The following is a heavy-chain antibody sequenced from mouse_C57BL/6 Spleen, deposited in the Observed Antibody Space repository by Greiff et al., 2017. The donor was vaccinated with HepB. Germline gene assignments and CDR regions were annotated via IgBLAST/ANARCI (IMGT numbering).Heavy chain of an antibody. V-gene: IGHV1-19*01. D-gene: IGHD2-4*01. J-gene: IGHJ2*01. CDR3: ARSLITCHGGKDYFDY. CDR1: GYTFTDYY. CDR2: INPYNGGT. Sequence: EVQLQESGPVLVKPGASVKMSCKASGYTFTDYYMNWVKQSHGKSLEWIGVINPYNGGTSYNQKFKGKATLTVDKSSSTAYMELNSLTSEDSAVYYCARSLITCHGGKDYFDYWGQGTTLTVSS.